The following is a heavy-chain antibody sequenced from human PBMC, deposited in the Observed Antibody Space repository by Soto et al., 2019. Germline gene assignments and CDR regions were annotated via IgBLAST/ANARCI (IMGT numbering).Heavy chain of an antibody. J-gene: IGHJ6*02. V-gene: IGHV4-39*01. CDR3: ARVDILTVYGCMDV. Sequence: KPSETLSLTCTVSGASISTPGSYWGWVRQSPGTGLQWIGFVYYTGDTYYSPSFKSRVTMSVDTSKNQLSMTLRSMTAADTAVYYCARVDILTVYGCMDVWGQGTTVTVSS. D-gene: IGHD3-9*01. CDR2: VYYTGDT. CDR1: GASISTPGSY.